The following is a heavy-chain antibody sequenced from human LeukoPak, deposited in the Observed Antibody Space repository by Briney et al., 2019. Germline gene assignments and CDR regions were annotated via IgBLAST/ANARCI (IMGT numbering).Heavy chain of an antibody. Sequence: SETLSLTCTVSGGSISSYYWSWIRQPPGKGLEWIGYIYTSGSTNYNPSLKSRVTISVDTSKNQFSLKLSSVTAADTAVYYCARHVERIRLSFDYWGQGTLVTVSS. CDR3: ARHVERIRLSFDY. D-gene: IGHD2/OR15-2a*01. V-gene: IGHV4-4*09. J-gene: IGHJ4*02. CDR1: GGSISSYY. CDR2: IYTSGST.